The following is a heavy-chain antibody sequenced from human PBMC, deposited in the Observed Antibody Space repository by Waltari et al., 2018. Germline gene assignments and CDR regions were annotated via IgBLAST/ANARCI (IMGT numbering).Heavy chain of an antibody. J-gene: IGHJ5*02. D-gene: IGHD2-2*01. V-gene: IGHV4-59*11. CDR3: ARSFSTTWPT. CDR1: GGSISSHY. Sequence: QVQLQESGPGLVKPSETLSLTCPVSGGSISSHYWSWIRQPPGKGLEWIGYIYYSGSTNYNPSLKSRVTISVDTSKNQFSLKLSSVTAADTAVYYCARSFSTTWPTWGQGTLVTVSS. CDR2: IYYSGST.